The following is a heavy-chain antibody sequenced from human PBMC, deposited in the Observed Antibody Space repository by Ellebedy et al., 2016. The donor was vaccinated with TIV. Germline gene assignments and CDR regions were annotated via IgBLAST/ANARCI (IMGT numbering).Heavy chain of an antibody. V-gene: IGHV3-23*01. J-gene: IGHJ4*02. CDR1: GFTFSSYA. CDR3: ARGMYSGSYYQLGYYFDY. CDR2: ISGSGGST. D-gene: IGHD1-26*01. Sequence: PGGSLRLSCAASGFTFSSYAMSWVRRAPGKGLEWVSAISGSGGSTYYADSVKGRFTISRDNSKNTLSLQMNSLRAEDTAVYYCARGMYSGSYYQLGYYFDYWGQGTLVTVSS.